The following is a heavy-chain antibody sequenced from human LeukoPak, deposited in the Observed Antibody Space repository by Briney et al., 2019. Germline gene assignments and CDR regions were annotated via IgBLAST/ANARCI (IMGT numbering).Heavy chain of an antibody. V-gene: IGHV4-59*01. CDR1: GGPINTYY. Sequence: PSETLSLICTVSGGPINTYYWGWIRQAPGKGLEWVGHIYYNGVSNYNPSLVSRVTISVDKSNNQLSLSLTSVTAADTAVYYCARDRGVLRAEYFQHWGQGSLVIVSS. D-gene: IGHD4/OR15-4a*01. CDR2: IYYNGVS. CDR3: ARDRGVLRAEYFQH. J-gene: IGHJ1*01.